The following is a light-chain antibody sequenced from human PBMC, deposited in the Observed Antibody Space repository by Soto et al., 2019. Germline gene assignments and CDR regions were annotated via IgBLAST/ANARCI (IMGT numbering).Light chain of an antibody. J-gene: IGKJ2*01. CDR2: VAS. V-gene: IGKV3-20*01. Sequence: EIVLTQSPGTLSLSPGERATLSCRASQSVSGNYLVWYQQKPGQAPRLLVYVASSRATGIPDRFSGSGSGTDFTLTISRLEPEDFAVYYCQQYGTSPYTFGQGTKLEIK. CDR1: QSVSGNY. CDR3: QQYGTSPYT.